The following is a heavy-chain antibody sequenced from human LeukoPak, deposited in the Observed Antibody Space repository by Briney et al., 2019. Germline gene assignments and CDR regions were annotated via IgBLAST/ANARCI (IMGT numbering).Heavy chain of an antibody. V-gene: IGHV3-74*01. Sequence: GGSLRLSCAASGFTLSYYWMHLVRQAPGKGLVWVSRINSDGSGTSYADSVKGRFTISRDKAKNMVYLHMNSLRAEDTAVYYCARDRAGNWEQPYYYYMDVWGKGTTVTVSS. CDR1: GFTLSYYW. CDR2: INSDGSGT. D-gene: IGHD1/OR15-1a*01. J-gene: IGHJ6*03. CDR3: ARDRAGNWEQPYYYYMDV.